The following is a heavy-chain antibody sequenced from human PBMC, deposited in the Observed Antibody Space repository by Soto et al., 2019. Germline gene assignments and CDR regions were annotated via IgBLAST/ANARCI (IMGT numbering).Heavy chain of an antibody. Sequence: GGSLRLSCAASGFTFDSYAMSWVRQAPGKGLEWVSSISIGGTTYYADSVEGRFTISRDNSRNTLYLLMNSLRAEDTAFYYCAKNYFFDNWGQGRLVTVAS. CDR2: ISIGGTT. J-gene: IGHJ4*02. D-gene: IGHD1-7*01. CDR1: GFTFDSYA. CDR3: AKNYFFDN. V-gene: IGHV3-23*05.